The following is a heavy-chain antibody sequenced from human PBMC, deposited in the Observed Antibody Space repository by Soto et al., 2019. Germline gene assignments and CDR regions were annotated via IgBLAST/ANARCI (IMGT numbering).Heavy chain of an antibody. J-gene: IGHJ5*02. CDR1: GGSFSGYY. Sequence: PSETLSLTCAVYGGSFSGYYCSWIRQPPWKGLEWIGEINHSGSTNYNPSLKSRVTISVDTSNNQFSLKLSSVTAADTAVYYCERGNQYYYGSGSYYTNWFDPWGQRTLVTLCS. D-gene: IGHD3-10*01. V-gene: IGHV4-34*01. CDR3: ERGNQYYYGSGSYYTNWFDP. CDR2: INHSGST.